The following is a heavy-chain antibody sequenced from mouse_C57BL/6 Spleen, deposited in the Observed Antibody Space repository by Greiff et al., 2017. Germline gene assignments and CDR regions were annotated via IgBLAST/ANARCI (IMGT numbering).Heavy chain of an antibody. Sequence: QVQLQQPGAELVKPGASVKLSCKASGYTFTSYWMHWVKQRPGQGLEWIGMIHPNSGSTNYNEKFKIKATLTVDKSSSTAYMQLSSLTSEDSAVYYCARDYYGSVDYWGQGTTLTVSS. V-gene: IGHV1-64*01. CDR2: IHPNSGST. CDR3: ARDYYGSVDY. D-gene: IGHD1-1*01. CDR1: GYTFTSYW. J-gene: IGHJ2*01.